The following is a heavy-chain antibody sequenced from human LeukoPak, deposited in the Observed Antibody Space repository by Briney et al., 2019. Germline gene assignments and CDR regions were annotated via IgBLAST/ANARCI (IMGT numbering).Heavy chain of an antibody. V-gene: IGHV4-39*02. J-gene: IGHJ4*02. CDR1: GGSISGSSYY. D-gene: IGHD3-10*01. Sequence: SETLSLTCTVSGGSISGSSYYRGWIRQPPGKGLEWIGSIYYSGSTYYNPSLKSRVTISVDTSKNQFSLKLNSVTATDTAVYYCARGLGGYYGSGSRIDYWGQGTLVTVSS. CDR3: ARGLGGYYGSGSRIDY. CDR2: IYYSGST.